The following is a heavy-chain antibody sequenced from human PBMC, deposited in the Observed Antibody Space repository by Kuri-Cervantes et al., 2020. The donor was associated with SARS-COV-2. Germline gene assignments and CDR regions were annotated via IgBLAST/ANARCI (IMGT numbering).Heavy chain of an antibody. J-gene: IGHJ4*02. CDR3: ARDRAGELLGFDY. Sequence: ASVKVSCKASGYTFTGYYMHWVRQAPGQGLEWMGWINPNSGGTNYAQKFQDRVTMTRDTSIITAYMELSRLRSDDTAVYYCARDRAGELLGFDYWGQGTLVTVSS. D-gene: IGHD1-26*01. CDR2: INPNSGGT. CDR1: GYTFTGYY. V-gene: IGHV1-2*02.